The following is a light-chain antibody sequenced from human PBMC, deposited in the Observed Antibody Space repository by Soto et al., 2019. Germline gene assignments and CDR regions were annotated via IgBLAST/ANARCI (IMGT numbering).Light chain of an antibody. Sequence: EIVMTQSPATLSVSPGERATLSCRASQSVSRSLAWYQQKPGQAPRLLIYGASTRATGVPARFSGSGSGTEFALTVSSLQSEDFAVYYCQQGDNWPLPFGGGTKVEIE. CDR2: GAS. J-gene: IGKJ4*01. V-gene: IGKV3-15*01. CDR3: QQGDNWPLP. CDR1: QSVSRS.